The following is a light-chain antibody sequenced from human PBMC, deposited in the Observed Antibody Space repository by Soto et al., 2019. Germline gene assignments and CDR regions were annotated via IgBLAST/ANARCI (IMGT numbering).Light chain of an antibody. CDR2: CNN. Sequence: QTVVTQEPSFSVSPGGTVTLTCGLISGSVSTTYSPNWYQQTPGQAPRTLIYCNNQRPSGVPDRFSGSKSGTSASLAISGLQSQDEADYYCAACDDSLNGVVFGGGTKLTVL. V-gene: IGLV8-61*01. J-gene: IGLJ3*02. CDR3: AACDDSLNGVV. CDR1: SGSVSTTYS.